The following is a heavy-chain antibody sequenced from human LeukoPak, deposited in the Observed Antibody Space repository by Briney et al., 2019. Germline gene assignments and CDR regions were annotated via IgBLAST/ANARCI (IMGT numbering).Heavy chain of an antibody. CDR2: ISSSSDYI. CDR3: ARTPYSAYGMDV. J-gene: IGHJ6*02. V-gene: IGHV3-21*01. Sequence: GGSLRLSCAASGFTFSSYSMNWVRQAPGKGLEWVSSISSSSDYIYYADSVKGRFTISRDNAKNSLYLQMNSLRAEDTAVYYCARTPYSAYGMDVWGQGTTVTVS. CDR1: GFTFSSYS. D-gene: IGHD2-15*01.